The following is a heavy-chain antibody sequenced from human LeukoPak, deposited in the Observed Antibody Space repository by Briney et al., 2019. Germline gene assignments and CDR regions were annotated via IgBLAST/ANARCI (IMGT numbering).Heavy chain of an antibody. J-gene: IGHJ3*01. V-gene: IGHV3-74*01. CDR2: INTDESNA. Sequence: PGGSLRLSCAASGFTFSSYLMHWVRQAPGKGLVWVSRINTDESNAYADSVKGRFTISRDNAKNTLYLQMNSLRAEDTAVYFCGRGGDGINVWGQGTTVIVSS. CDR3: GRGGDGINV. CDR1: GFTFSSYL.